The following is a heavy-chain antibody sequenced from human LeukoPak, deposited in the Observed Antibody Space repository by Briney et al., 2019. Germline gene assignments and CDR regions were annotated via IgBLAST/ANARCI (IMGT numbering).Heavy chain of an antibody. J-gene: IGHJ6*02. CDR2: IIPILGIA. CDR3: ASPAPLRYYYYGMDV. V-gene: IGHV1-69*04. Sequence: ASVKVSCKASGGTFSSYAISCVRQAPGQGLEWMGRIIPILGIANYAQKFQGRVTITADKSTSTAYMELSSLRSEDTAVYYCASPAPLRYYYYGMDVWGQGTTVTVSS. D-gene: IGHD3-16*01. CDR1: GGTFSSYA.